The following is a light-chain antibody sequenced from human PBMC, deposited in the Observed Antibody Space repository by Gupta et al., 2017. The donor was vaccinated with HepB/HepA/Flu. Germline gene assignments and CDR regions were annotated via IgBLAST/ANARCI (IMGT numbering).Light chain of an antibody. CDR3: QQYGSSPFT. V-gene: IGKV3-20*01. Sequence: EIVLTQSPGTLSLAPGERATLPCRASQSVSSNYLAWYQRKPGQAPRLLVYGASSRATGIPVRFSGGGSGTDFTLTISRLEPEDFAVYYCQQYGSSPFTFGGGTKVEIK. CDR1: QSVSSNY. J-gene: IGKJ4*01. CDR2: GAS.